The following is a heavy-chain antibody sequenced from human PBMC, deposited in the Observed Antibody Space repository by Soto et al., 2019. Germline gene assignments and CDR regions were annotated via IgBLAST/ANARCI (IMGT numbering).Heavy chain of an antibody. CDR1: GITFTNAW. V-gene: IGHV3-15*01. D-gene: IGHD4-17*01. CDR3: TTDPGDYQDF. J-gene: IGHJ4*02. Sequence: EVQLVESGGDLVKPGGSLRLSCAASGITFTNAWMSWVRQAPGKGLEWVGRIKNKADGGTTDYAATVRGRFTISRDDSKNRLFLQMNSLETEDTAVYYCTTDPGDYQDFWGQGTLVTVSS. CDR2: IKNKADGGTT.